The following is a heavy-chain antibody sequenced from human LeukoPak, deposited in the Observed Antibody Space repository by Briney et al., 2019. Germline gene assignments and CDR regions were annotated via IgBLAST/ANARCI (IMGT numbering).Heavy chain of an antibody. CDR2: ISDSGGNT. J-gene: IGHJ4*02. V-gene: IGHV3-23*01. D-gene: IGHD3-16*01. CDR3: ARDPMITFGGVPFDY. Sequence: GGSLRLSCAASGLTFSNYAMSWVRQAPGKGLEWASGISDSGGNTYYADSVKGRFIISRDNSKNTLYLQMNSLRAEDTAVYYCARDPMITFGGVPFDYWGQGTLVTVSS. CDR1: GLTFSNYA.